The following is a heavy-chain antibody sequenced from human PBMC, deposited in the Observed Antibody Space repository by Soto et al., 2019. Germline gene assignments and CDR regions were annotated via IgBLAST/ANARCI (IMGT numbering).Heavy chain of an antibody. Sequence: PGGSLGLFCAASGFTFSSYAMHRVRQAPGKGQEWVAVISYDGSNKYYADPVKGRFTISRDNSKNTLYLQMNSLRAEDTAVYYCARGPVTPLYGMDGRGDGPTVTVS. CDR2: ISYDGSNK. CDR1: GFTFSSYA. V-gene: IGHV3-30-3*01. J-gene: IGHJ6*02. D-gene: IGHD4-17*01. CDR3: ARGPVTPLYGMDG.